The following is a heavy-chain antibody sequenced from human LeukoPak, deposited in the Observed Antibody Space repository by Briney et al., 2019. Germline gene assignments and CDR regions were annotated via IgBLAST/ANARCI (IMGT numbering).Heavy chain of an antibody. J-gene: IGHJ4*02. Sequence: SQTLSLTCTVSGGSISSGGYYWSWIRQHPGKGLELIGYMFYSGSTYYNPSLKSRVTISVDTSKNQFSLKLSSVTAADTAVYFCARGGGYYFDYWGQGALVTISS. CDR3: ARGGGYYFDY. V-gene: IGHV4-31*03. D-gene: IGHD3-16*01. CDR1: GGSISSGGYY. CDR2: MFYSGST.